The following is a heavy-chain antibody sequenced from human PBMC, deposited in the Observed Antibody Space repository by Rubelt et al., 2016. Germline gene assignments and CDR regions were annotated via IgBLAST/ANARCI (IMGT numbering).Heavy chain of an antibody. CDR2: INHSGST. V-gene: IGHV4-34*01. CDR3: ARPNTPAAMASYLDY. J-gene: IGHJ4*02. Sequence: QVQLQQWGAGLLKPSATLSLTCAVYGGSFSGYYWSWIRQPPGKGLEWIGEINHSGSTNYNPSLKSRVTISVDTSKNQFSRRLSSVTAADTSVYYCARPNTPAAMASYLDYWGQGTLVTVSS. CDR1: GGSFSGYY. D-gene: IGHD2-2*01.